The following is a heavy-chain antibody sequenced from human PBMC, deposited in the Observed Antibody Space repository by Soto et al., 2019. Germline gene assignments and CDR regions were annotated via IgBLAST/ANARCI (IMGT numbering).Heavy chain of an antibody. J-gene: IGHJ3*01. Sequence: QVQLQESGPGLVKPSETLSLTCTVSGASIRSSYWSWIRQSPEKGLEWIGHVYHSGSTNYNPSLKSRVTISVDTSKNQFSLKLRSVTAADTAVYYCARGYYDSNGQSNTFDVWGQGTMVTVSS. CDR3: ARGYYDSNGQSNTFDV. V-gene: IGHV4-59*01. CDR2: VYHSGST. CDR1: GASIRSSY. D-gene: IGHD3-22*01.